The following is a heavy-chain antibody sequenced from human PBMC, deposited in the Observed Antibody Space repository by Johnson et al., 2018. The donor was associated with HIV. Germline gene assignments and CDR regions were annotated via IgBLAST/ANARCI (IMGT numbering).Heavy chain of an antibody. Sequence: QVQLVESGGGVVQPGRSLRLSCAASGFTFSSYAMHWVRQAPGKGLEWVAVISYDGSNKYYADSVKGRFTISRDNSKNTLYLQMNSLRAEDTAVYYCARGNRDDAFDIWGQGTMVTVSS. CDR1: GFTFSSYA. CDR3: ARGNRDDAFDI. J-gene: IGHJ3*02. CDR2: ISYDGSNK. D-gene: IGHD3-16*02. V-gene: IGHV3-30*04.